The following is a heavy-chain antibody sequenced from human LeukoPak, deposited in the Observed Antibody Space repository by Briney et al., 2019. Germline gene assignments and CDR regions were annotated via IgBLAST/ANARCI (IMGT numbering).Heavy chain of an antibody. V-gene: IGHV3-23*01. CDR2: ISGSGGST. Sequence: GGTLRLSCAASGFTFSSYGMSWVRQAPGKGLEWVSAISGSGGSTYYADSVKGRFTISRDSSKNTLYLQMNSLRAEDTAVYYCAKKHSTGLDPWGQGTLVTVSS. CDR1: GFTFSSYG. D-gene: IGHD2/OR15-2a*01. J-gene: IGHJ5*02. CDR3: AKKHSTGLDP.